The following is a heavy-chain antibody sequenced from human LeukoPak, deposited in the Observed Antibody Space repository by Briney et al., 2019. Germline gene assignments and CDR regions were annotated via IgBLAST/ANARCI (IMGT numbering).Heavy chain of an antibody. D-gene: IGHD5-12*01. CDR3: ARETLYSGYAAYLDY. CDR1: GFTFSSFG. Sequence: GGSLRLSCAASGFTFSSFGMNWVRQAPGKGLEWVSYISSSSSTKYYADSVKGRFTISRDNAKNSLYLQMNSLRAEDTAVYYCARETLYSGYAAYLDYWGQGTLVTVSS. CDR2: ISSSSSTK. V-gene: IGHV3-48*04. J-gene: IGHJ4*02.